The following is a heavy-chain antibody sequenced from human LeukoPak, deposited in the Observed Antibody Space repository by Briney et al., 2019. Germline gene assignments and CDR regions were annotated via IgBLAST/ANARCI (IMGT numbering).Heavy chain of an antibody. V-gene: IGHV3-20*04. CDR2: INWNGGST. Sequence: PGGSLRLSCAASGFTFDDYGMSWVRQAPGKGLEWVSGINWNGGSTGYADSVKGRFTISRDNAKNSLYLQMNSLRAEDTALYYCARAPDYYDSSGYYEYFQHWGQGTLVTVPS. CDR1: GFTFDDYG. J-gene: IGHJ1*01. D-gene: IGHD3-22*01. CDR3: ARAPDYYDSSGYYEYFQH.